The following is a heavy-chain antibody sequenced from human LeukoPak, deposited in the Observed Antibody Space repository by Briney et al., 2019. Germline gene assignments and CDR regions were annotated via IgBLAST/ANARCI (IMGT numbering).Heavy chain of an antibody. V-gene: IGHV3-21*01. CDR2: LTIDSAYI. J-gene: IGHJ3*02. CDR1: GFTFSTYA. CDR3: ARGGVTAIRSDAFDI. Sequence: GGSLRLSCAASGFTFSTYAMNWVRQAPGKGLEWVSSLTIDSAYIYYADSVKGRFTVSRDNAKNSLYLEMNSLRAEDTAVYYCARGGVTAIRSDAFDIWGHGTMVTVSS. D-gene: IGHD2-21*02.